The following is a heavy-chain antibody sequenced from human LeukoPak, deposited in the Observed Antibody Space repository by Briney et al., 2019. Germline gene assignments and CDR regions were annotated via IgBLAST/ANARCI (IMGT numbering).Heavy chain of an antibody. CDR2: IYYSGST. CDR1: GGSISSYY. V-gene: IGHV4-59*01. J-gene: IGHJ5*02. Sequence: SETLSLTCTVSGGSISSYYWSWIRQPPGKGLEWIGYIYYSGSTNYNPSLKSRVTISVDTSKNQFSLTLSSVTGADTAVYYCARVGDTNCSGGSCYSLRWFDPWGQGTLVTVSS. D-gene: IGHD2-15*01. CDR3: ARVGDTNCSGGSCYSLRWFDP.